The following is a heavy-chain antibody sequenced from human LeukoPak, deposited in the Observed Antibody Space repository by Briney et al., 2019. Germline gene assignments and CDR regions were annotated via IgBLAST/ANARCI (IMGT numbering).Heavy chain of an antibody. J-gene: IGHJ3*02. Sequence: PSETLSLTCAVYGGSFSGYYWSWIRQPPGKGLEWIGEINHSGSTNYNPSLKSRVTISVDTSTNQFSLKLSSVTAADTAVYYCARHDTAMANGDAFDIWGQGTMVTVSS. V-gene: IGHV4-34*01. D-gene: IGHD5-18*01. CDR1: GGSFSGYY. CDR2: INHSGST. CDR3: ARHDTAMANGDAFDI.